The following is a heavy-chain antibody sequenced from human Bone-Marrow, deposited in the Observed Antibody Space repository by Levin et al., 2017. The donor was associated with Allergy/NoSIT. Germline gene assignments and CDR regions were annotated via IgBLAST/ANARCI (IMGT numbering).Heavy chain of an antibody. J-gene: IGHJ4*02. V-gene: IGHV3-21*06. Sequence: GGSLRLSCAASGSSEIVFSDYNINWVRQAPGKGLEWVAYISPSGNYIYYADSVKGRFSISRDFASNSVYLQMDGLRVEDTAVYYCARESGPTGTHFDYWGQGALVTVSS. CDR1: GSSEIVFSDYN. CDR3: ARESGPTGTHFDY. CDR2: ISPSGNYI. D-gene: IGHD1-1*01.